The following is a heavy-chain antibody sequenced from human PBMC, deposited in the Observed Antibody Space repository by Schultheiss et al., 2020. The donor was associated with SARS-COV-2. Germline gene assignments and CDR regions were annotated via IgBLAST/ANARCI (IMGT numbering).Heavy chain of an antibody. D-gene: IGHD7-27*01. J-gene: IGHJ6*02. CDR3: ARDSLTTNWGPDDYYYYGMDV. CDR1: GGSVSSGSYY. CDR2: IYYSGST. V-gene: IGHV4-61*01. Sequence: SQTLSLTCTVSGGSVSSGSYYWSWIRQPPGKGLEWIGYIYYSGSTNYNPSLKSRVTISVDTSKNQFSLKLSSVTAADTAVYYCARDSLTTNWGPDDYYYYGMDVWGQGTTVTVSS.